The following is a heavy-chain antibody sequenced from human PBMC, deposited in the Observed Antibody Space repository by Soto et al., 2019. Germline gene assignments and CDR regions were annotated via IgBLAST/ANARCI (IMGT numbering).Heavy chain of an antibody. Sequence: QVQLVQAGVEVKKPGSSVKVSCKASGGTFSSYTISWVRQAPGQGLEWMGRIIPILGIANYAQKFQGRVTITADKSTSTAYMEMSSLSAEDTAVYYCVPEKKDYWGQGTLVTVSS. CDR3: VPEKKDY. CDR1: GGTFSSYT. CDR2: IIPILGIA. V-gene: IGHV1-69*02. J-gene: IGHJ4*02.